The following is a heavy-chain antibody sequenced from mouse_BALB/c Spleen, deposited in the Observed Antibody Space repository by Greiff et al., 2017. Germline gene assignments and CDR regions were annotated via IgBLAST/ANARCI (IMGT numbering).Heavy chain of an antibody. CDR3: AREDYGSIDY. D-gene: IGHD1-1*01. V-gene: IGHV7-3*02. J-gene: IGHJ2*01. Sequence: DVKLVESGGGLVQPGGSLRLSCATSGFTFTDYYMSWVRQPPGKALEWLGFIRNKANGYTTEYSASVKGRFTISRDNSQSILYLQMNTLRAEDSATYYCAREDYGSIDYWGQGTTLTVSS. CDR2: IRNKANGYTT. CDR1: GFTFTDYY.